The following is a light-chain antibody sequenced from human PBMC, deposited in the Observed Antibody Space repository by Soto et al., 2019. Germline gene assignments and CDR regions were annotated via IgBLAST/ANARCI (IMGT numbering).Light chain of an antibody. CDR1: SSDVGGYNY. CDR2: EVS. J-gene: IGLJ3*02. CDR3: NSYAGNNWV. Sequence: QSALTQPPSASGSPGQSVTISCTGTSSDVGGYNYVSWYQHHPGKAPKLMIYEVSKRPSGVPDRFSGSKSGNTASLTVSGLQADDEADYYCNSYAGNNWVFGGGTKLTAL. V-gene: IGLV2-8*01.